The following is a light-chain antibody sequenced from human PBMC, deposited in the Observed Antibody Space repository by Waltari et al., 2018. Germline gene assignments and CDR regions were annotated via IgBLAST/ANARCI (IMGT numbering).Light chain of an antibody. V-gene: IGLV2-11*01. CDR1: TSDVGAYDY. J-gene: IGLJ1*01. CDR2: AVP. CDR3: CPYAGSFSYA. Sequence: QSALTQPRSVSGSPGQSLTISCTGTTSDVGAYDYVSWSQQHPGKAPKPLIYAVPNRPSGVPDLFSGSKSGNTASLTISGLQPEDEADYYCCPYAGSFSYAFGPGTTVVVL.